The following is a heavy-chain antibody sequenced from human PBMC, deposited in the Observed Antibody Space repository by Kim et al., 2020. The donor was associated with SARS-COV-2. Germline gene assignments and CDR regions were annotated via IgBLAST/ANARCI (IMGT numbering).Heavy chain of an antibody. D-gene: IGHD1-26*01. CDR3: ARSMSGSYPFDY. J-gene: IGHJ4*02. V-gene: IGHV3-30*01. Sequence: YYDDSWKGRFTISRDNSKNTLYLQMNSRRAENTALYYCARSMSGSYPFDYWGQGTLVTVSS.